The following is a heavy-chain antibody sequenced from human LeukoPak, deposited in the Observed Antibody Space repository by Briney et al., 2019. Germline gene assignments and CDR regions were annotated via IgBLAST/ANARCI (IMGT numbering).Heavy chain of an antibody. J-gene: IGHJ4*02. Sequence: GGSLGLSCAASVFTVISNLMTWVRQSPGRGLEWLSSIYSGGATYYADSVKGRFTISRDHSNNSVSLQMTNLIVEDTAIYYCARGAYRISWPGIDYWGQGTLVTVSS. CDR3: ARGAYRISWPGIDY. V-gene: IGHV3-53*01. D-gene: IGHD3-16*02. CDR2: IYSGGAT. CDR1: VFTVISNL.